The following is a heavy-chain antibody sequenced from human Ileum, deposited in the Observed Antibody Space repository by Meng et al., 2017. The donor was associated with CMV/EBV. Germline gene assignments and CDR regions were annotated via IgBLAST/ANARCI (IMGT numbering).Heavy chain of an antibody. CDR3: ARVRIRSGYFYGMAV. CDR1: GGSISSYY. Sequence: SETLSLTCTVSGGSISSYYWSWIRQPPGKGLEWIGYIYYSGSNNYNPSLKSRVTISVDTSKNQFSLKLSSVTAADTAVYYCARVRIRSGYFYGMAVWGQGTMVTVSS. CDR2: IYYSGSN. V-gene: IGHV4-59*01. J-gene: IGHJ6*02. D-gene: IGHD3-3*01.